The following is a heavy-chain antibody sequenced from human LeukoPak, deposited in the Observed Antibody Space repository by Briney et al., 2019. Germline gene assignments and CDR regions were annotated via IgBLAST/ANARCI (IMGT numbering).Heavy chain of an antibody. CDR2: ISGSGGST. Sequence: GGSLRLSCAASGFTFSSYGMSWVRQAPGKGLEWVSAISGSGGSTYYADSVKGRFTISRDNAKNSLYLQMNSLRAEDTAVYYCARGGSTSSPADYWGQGTLVTVSS. V-gene: IGHV3-23*01. CDR1: GFTFSSYG. J-gene: IGHJ4*02. CDR3: ARGGSTSSPADY. D-gene: IGHD2-2*01.